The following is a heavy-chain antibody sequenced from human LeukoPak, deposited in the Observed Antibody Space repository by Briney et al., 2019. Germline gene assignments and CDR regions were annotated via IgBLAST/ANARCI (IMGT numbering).Heavy chain of an antibody. CDR2: ITGSGDST. Sequence: GGSLRLSCAASGFTFSGYAMSWVRQAPGKGLEWVSAITGSGDSTYYADSVKGRFTISRDNSKYTLYLQMSSLRAEHTAAYYCAKKVAHAFDIWGQRTMVTASS. J-gene: IGHJ3*02. CDR1: GFTFSGYA. CDR3: AKKVAHAFDI. V-gene: IGHV3-23*01.